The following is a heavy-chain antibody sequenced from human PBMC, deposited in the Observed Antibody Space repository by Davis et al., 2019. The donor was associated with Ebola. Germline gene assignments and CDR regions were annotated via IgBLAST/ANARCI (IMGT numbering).Heavy chain of an antibody. CDR2: IIPILGIA. D-gene: IGHD2-15*01. J-gene: IGHJ3*02. CDR3: ARDRDIDAFDI. CDR1: GGTFSSYA. V-gene: IGHV1-69*04. Sequence: SVKVSCKASGGTFSSYAISWVRQAPGQGLEWMGRIIPILGIANYAQKFQGRVTITADKSTSTAYMELSSLRSEDTAMYYCARDRDIDAFDIWGQGTMVTVSS.